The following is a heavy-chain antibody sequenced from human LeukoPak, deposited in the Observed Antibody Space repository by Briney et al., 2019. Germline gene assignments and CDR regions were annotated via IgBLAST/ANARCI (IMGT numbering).Heavy chain of an antibody. Sequence: GGSLRLSCTASGFTFSSYAMSWVRQAPGKGLEWVSAISGSGGSTYYADSVKGRFTISRDNSKNTLYLQMNSLRAEDTAVYYCAKDGTGTTIFDYWGQGPLVTVPS. D-gene: IGHD1-7*01. V-gene: IGHV3-23*01. J-gene: IGHJ4*02. CDR3: AKDGTGTTIFDY. CDR1: GFTFSSYA. CDR2: ISGSGGST.